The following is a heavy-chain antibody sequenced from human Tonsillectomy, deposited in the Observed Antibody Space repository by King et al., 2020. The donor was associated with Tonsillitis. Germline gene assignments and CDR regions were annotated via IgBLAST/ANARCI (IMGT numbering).Heavy chain of an antibody. J-gene: IGHJ5*02. D-gene: IGHD2-21*02. CDR1: GFTLSDYH. CDR3: ARSGGRLVVTGSNWFDP. Sequence: VQLVESGGGLVKPGGSLRLSCAASGFTLSDYHMSWIRQAPGKGLEWVSYISSSSSYTNYADSVKGRFTISRDNAKNSLYLQMHSLRVEDTAVYYCARSGGRLVVTGSNWFDPWGQGTLVTVSS. CDR2: ISSSSSYT. V-gene: IGHV3-11*05.